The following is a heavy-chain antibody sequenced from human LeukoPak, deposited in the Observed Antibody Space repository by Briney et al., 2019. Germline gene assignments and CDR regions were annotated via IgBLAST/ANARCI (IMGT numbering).Heavy chain of an antibody. CDR2: ISAYNGNT. CDR1: GYSFTSYG. V-gene: IGHV1-18*01. Sequence: GESLKISCKGSGYSFTSYGISWVRQAPGQGLEWMGWISAYNGNTNYAQKLQGRVTMTTDTSTSTAYMELRSLRSDDTAVYYCARGRWELLTHFDYWGQGTLVTVSS. D-gene: IGHD1-26*01. CDR3: ARGRWELLTHFDY. J-gene: IGHJ4*02.